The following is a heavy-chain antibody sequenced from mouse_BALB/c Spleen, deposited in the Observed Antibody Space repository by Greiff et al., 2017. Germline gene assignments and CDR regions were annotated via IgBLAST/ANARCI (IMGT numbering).Heavy chain of an antibody. D-gene: IGHD1-1*02. V-gene: IGHV2-2*02. CDR2: IWSGGST. Sequence: VKLMESGPGLVQPSQSLSITCTVSGFSLTSYGVHWVRQSPGKGLEWLGVIWSGGSTDYNAAFISRLSISKDNSKSQVFFKMNSLQANDTAIYYCARHYGPYYYAMDYWGQGTSVTVSS. CDR1: GFSLTSYG. CDR3: ARHYGPYYYAMDY. J-gene: IGHJ4*01.